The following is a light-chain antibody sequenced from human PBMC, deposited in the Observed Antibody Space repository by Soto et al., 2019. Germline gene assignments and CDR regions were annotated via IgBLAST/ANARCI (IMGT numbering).Light chain of an antibody. CDR2: DAF. CDR3: QQRSNWPPVT. Sequence: EIVLTQSPATLSLSPGERATLSCRASQSVGTFLAWYQQKPGQAPRLLIYDAFNRPTGIPDRFSGSGSGTDFTLTISSLEPDDFAVYYCQQRSNWPPVTFGQGTRLDIK. V-gene: IGKV3-11*01. CDR1: QSVGTF. J-gene: IGKJ5*01.